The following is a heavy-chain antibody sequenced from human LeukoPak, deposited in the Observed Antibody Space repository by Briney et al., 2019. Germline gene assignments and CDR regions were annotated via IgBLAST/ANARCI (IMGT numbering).Heavy chain of an antibody. Sequence: GGSLRLSCAASGFTFSNYAMNWVRQAPGKGLEWVSTISGTGAGTYYADAVKGRFTISRDNSKNTLYLQMNSLRAEDTAVYYCAKASTLVAATTDYFDYWGQGTLVTVSS. D-gene: IGHD2-15*01. CDR1: GFTFSNYA. J-gene: IGHJ4*02. CDR2: ISGTGAGT. CDR3: AKASTLVAATTDYFDY. V-gene: IGHV3-23*01.